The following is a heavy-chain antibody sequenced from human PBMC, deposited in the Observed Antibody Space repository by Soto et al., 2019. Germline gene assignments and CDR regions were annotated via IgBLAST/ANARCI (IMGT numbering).Heavy chain of an antibody. Sequence: QVQLVQSGAEVKKPGASVKVSCKASGFTFTNYYMHWVRQAPGQGLEWMGIINPCGGSTTYAQNFQGRVTMTRDTSTSTVYMELSSLRSEDTAVYYCARDAHYDSCGFSYDHRDWHFDLWGRGTLVTVSS. V-gene: IGHV1-46*01. CDR3: ARDAHYDSCGFSYDHRDWHFDL. J-gene: IGHJ2*01. CDR2: INPCGGST. D-gene: IGHD3-22*01. CDR1: GFTFTNYY.